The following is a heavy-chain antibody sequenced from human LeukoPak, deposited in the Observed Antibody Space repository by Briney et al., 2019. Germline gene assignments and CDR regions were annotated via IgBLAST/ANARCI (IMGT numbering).Heavy chain of an antibody. CDR1: GNSFTNNW. CDR3: VKRRNNVYETSPWDPDY. CDR2: ISPENSET. Sequence: GESLKISCKGSGNSFTNNWIAWVRQMPGKGLEWMGIISPENSETHYSPAFQGQVTISVDRSIPTAYLQWNSLKASDTAMYYCVKRRNNVYETSPWDPDYWGQGTLVTVSS. V-gene: IGHV5-51*01. J-gene: IGHJ4*02. D-gene: IGHD2-2*01.